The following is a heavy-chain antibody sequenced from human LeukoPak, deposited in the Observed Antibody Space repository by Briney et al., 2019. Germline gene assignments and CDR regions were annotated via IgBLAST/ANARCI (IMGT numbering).Heavy chain of an antibody. CDR3: AREVSMVRGFGMDV. J-gene: IGHJ6*02. D-gene: IGHD3-10*01. Sequence: ASVKVSCKASGYTFTGYYMHWVRQAPGQGLEWMGWINPNSGGTNYAQKFQGWVTMTRDTSISTAYMELSRPRSDDTAVYYCAREVSMVRGFGMDVWGQGTTVTVSS. V-gene: IGHV1-2*04. CDR2: INPNSGGT. CDR1: GYTFTGYY.